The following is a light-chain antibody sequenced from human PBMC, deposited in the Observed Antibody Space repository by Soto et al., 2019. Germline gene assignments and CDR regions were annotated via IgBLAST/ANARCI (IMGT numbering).Light chain of an antibody. Sequence: DIHVTQHPSSLSASVGDRVTITCRASQGIKNYLAWYQQKPGETPKLLIYAASTLESGIPPRFSGSGSGTDFTLTINNLQPEDVATYYCQRYYNAPFTFGGGTQVDIK. CDR2: AAS. J-gene: IGKJ4*01. CDR3: QRYYNAPFT. CDR1: QGIKNY. V-gene: IGKV1-27*01.